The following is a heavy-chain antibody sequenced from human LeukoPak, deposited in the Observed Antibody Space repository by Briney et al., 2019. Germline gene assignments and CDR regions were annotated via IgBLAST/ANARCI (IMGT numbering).Heavy chain of an antibody. D-gene: IGHD3-10*01. CDR2: VFYKGST. CDR1: GGSISSYY. Sequence: SETLSLTCSVSGGSISSYYWSWIRQSPGKGLEWIGYVFYKGSTNYNPSLKSRVSISVDTAKNQFSLRLSSVTAADTAVYYCARDRYYYGSGRPPYYYGMDVWGQGTTVTVSS. V-gene: IGHV4-59*01. CDR3: ARDRYYYGSGRPPYYYGMDV. J-gene: IGHJ6*02.